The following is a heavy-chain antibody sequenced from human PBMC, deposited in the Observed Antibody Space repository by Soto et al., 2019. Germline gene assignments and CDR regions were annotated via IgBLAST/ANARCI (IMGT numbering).Heavy chain of an antibody. D-gene: IGHD3-9*01. J-gene: IGHJ6*02. CDR3: AKVFDYYSDYGMDV. Sequence: PGGSLRLSCAASGFTLNNYWMTWVRQAPGKGLEWVANIKQDGSEKYYVDSVKGRFTISRDNSKNTLYLQMNSLRAEDTAVYYCAKVFDYYSDYGMDVWRQGTTVTVSS. CDR1: GFTLNNYW. V-gene: IGHV3-7*03. CDR2: IKQDGSEK.